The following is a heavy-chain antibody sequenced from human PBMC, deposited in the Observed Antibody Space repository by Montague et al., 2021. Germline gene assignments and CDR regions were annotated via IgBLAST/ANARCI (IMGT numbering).Heavy chain of an antibody. CDR3: ARGGLRNYYYYMDV. CDR1: GFTLRSYW. Sequence: SLRLSCAASGFTLRSYWMHWFRQAPGKGLVWVSRIKSDGLIAIYSDSVKGRFTISRDNAKDTLHLQMISLRAEDTATYYCARGGLRNYYYYMDVWGKGATVTVSS. V-gene: IGHV3-74*01. CDR2: IKSDGLIA. D-gene: IGHD3-16*01. J-gene: IGHJ6*03.